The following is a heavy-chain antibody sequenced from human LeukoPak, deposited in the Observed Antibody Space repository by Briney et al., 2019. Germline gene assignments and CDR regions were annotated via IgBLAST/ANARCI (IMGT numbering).Heavy chain of an antibody. CDR1: GGTFSSYA. V-gene: IGHV1-69*13. Sequence: GASVKVSCKASGGTFSSYAISWVRQAPGQGLEWMGGIIPIFGTANYAQKFQGRVTITADDSTSTAYMELSSLRSEDTAVYYCAAYDRVTYDAFDIWGQGTMVTVSS. CDR2: IIPIFGTA. J-gene: IGHJ3*02. CDR3: AAYDRVTYDAFDI. D-gene: IGHD3-22*01.